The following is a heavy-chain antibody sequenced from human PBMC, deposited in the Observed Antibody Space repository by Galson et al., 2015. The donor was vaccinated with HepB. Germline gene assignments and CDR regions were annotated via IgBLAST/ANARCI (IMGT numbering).Heavy chain of an antibody. D-gene: IGHD1-14*01. Sequence: SLRLSCAASGFTFSSYWMHWVRQAPGKGLEWVANIKQDGSEKYYVDSVKGRFTISRDNAKNSLYLQMNSLRAEDTAVYYCYAGHYFDSWGQGTLVTVSS. V-gene: IGHV3-7*01. CDR1: GFTFSSYW. CDR3: YAGHYFDS. CDR2: IKQDGSEK. J-gene: IGHJ4*02.